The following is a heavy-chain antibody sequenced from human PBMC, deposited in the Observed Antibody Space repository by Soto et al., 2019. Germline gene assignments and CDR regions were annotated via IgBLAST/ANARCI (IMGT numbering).Heavy chain of an antibody. CDR3: ARDVPYCSGGSCPVNWFDP. Sequence: ASVKVSCKASGYTSTGYYMHWVRQAPGQGLEWMGWINPNSGGTNYAQKFQGWVTMTRDTSISTAYMELSRLRSDDTAVYYCARDVPYCSGGSCPVNWFDPWAREPWSPSPQ. CDR1: GYTSTGYY. J-gene: IGHJ5*02. D-gene: IGHD2-15*01. CDR2: INPNSGGT. V-gene: IGHV1-2*04.